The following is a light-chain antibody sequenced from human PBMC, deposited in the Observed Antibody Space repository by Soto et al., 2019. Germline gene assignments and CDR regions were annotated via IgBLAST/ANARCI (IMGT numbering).Light chain of an antibody. CDR3: LLSYSGALVV. CDR2: DPS. V-gene: IGLV7-46*01. Sequence: QTVVTQEPSLTVSPGGTVTLTCGPSTGAVTSGHYPYWFQQKPGQAPRTLIYDPSNKHSWTPARFSGSLLGGKAALTLSGAQPEDEAEYYCLLSYSGALVVFGGGTQLTV. J-gene: IGLJ2*01. CDR1: TGAVTSGHY.